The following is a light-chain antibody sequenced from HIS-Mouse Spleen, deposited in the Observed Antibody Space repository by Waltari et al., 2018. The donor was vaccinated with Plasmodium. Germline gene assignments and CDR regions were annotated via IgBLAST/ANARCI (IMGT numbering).Light chain of an antibody. CDR2: EDS. CDR3: YSTDSSGNHRV. Sequence: SSELTQPPSVSVSPGQPARTTCSGDELPKQYAYWYQQKSGQAPVLVIYEDSKRPSGIPERFSGSSSGTMATLTISGAQVEDEADYYCYSTDSSGNHRVFGGETKLTVL. CDR1: ELPKQY. J-gene: IGLJ3*02. V-gene: IGLV3-10*01.